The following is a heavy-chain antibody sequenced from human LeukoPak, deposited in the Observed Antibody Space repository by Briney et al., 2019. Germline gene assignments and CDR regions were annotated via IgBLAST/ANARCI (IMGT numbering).Heavy chain of an antibody. CDR2: ISSSSSTI. J-gene: IGHJ4*02. CDR3: GKVWRSGFPKDY. D-gene: IGHD3-22*01. V-gene: IGHV3-48*04. CDR1: GFTFSSYS. Sequence: QTGGSLRLSCAASGFTFSSYSIDWVRQAPGKGLEWLSYISSSSSTIYYADSVKGRFTVSRDNAKNLVYLQMNSLRAEDTAVYYWGKVWRSGFPKDYLGQGTLVTVSS.